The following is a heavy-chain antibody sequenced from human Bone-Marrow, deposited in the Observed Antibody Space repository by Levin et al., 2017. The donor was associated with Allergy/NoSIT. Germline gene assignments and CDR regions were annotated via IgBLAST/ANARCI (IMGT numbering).Heavy chain of an antibody. CDR1: GFTFSSYG. V-gene: IGHV3-33*01. Sequence: GGSLRLSCAASGFTFSSYGMHWVRQAPGKGLEWVAVIWYDGSNKYYADSVKGRFTISRDNSKNTLYLQMNSLRAEDTAVYYCAREHIVVVTAKWYYDYGMDVWGQGTTVTVSS. J-gene: IGHJ6*02. CDR2: IWYDGSNK. CDR3: AREHIVVVTAKWYYDYGMDV. D-gene: IGHD2-21*02.